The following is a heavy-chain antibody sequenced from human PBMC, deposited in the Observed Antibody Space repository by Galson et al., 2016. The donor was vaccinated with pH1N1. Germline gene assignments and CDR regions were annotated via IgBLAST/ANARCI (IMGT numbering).Heavy chain of an antibody. D-gene: IGHD3-10*01. CDR3: ATETGSSGMDV. V-gene: IGHV1-2*02. Sequence: SVKVSCKASGYTFTAYYIYWLRQAPGQGLEWMGWVDPKSGRTHLAQKFQVSVTMTSDTSTYTAFMEVRNLISDDTAMYYCATETGSSGMDVWDQGTTVTVSS. CDR1: GYTFTAYY. J-gene: IGHJ6*02. CDR2: VDPKSGRT.